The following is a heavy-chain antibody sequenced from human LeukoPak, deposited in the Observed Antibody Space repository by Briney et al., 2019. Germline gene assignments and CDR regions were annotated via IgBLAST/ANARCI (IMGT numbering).Heavy chain of an antibody. V-gene: IGHV3-23*01. Sequence: GGSLRLSCAASGFTFSNYAMSWVRQAPGKGLKWVSSIRGGGGSTYYADSVKGRFTISRDESENTLFLQMNSLRAEDTAVYYCAKSQGLSGYDLYFDYWGLGTLVTVSS. CDR2: IRGGGGST. CDR3: AKSQGLSGYDLYFDY. J-gene: IGHJ4*02. CDR1: GFTFSNYA. D-gene: IGHD5-12*01.